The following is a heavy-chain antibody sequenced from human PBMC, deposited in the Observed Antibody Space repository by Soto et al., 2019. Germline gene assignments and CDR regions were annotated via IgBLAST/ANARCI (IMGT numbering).Heavy chain of an antibody. D-gene: IGHD3-10*01. CDR3: ARVRYGSGSYLHAFDY. V-gene: IGHV4-59*01. CDR2: IYYTGST. Sequence: SETLSLTCTVSGGSINSFYWSWVRQSPGKGLEWIGYIYYTGSTVYNPSLKRRTTISLDTSKNQFSLNLTSVTAADTAVYYCARVRYGSGSYLHAFDYWGQGTLVTVSS. J-gene: IGHJ4*02. CDR1: GGSINSFY.